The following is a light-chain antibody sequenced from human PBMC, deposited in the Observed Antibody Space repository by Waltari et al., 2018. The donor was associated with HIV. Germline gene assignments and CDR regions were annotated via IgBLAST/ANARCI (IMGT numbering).Light chain of an antibody. CDR2: EVT. J-gene: IGLJ2*01. V-gene: IGLV2-14*01. CDR1: TSHVGGFDY. CDR3: TSYTSSSTLGV. Sequence: QSALTQPASVSGSPGQSVTISCTRPTSHVGGFDYFCCYQHHPGKAPKLIIYEVTNRPSGVSTRFSGSKSGNTASLTISGLQAEDEADYFCTSYTSSSTLGVFGGGTRLTVL.